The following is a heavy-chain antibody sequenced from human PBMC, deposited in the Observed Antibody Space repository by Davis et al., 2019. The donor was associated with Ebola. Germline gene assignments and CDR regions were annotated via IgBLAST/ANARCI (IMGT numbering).Heavy chain of an antibody. J-gene: IGHJ4*02. CDR2: IKQDGSEK. V-gene: IGHV3-7*03. D-gene: IGHD2-2*02. CDR1: GFTFSSHT. Sequence: GESLKISCAASGFTFSSHTMAWVRQAPGKGLEWVANIKQDGSEKFYVDSVKGRFTMSRDNAKNSLHLQMNSLRVEDTAVYYCARGGADHTSFDSWGQGTLVTVSS. CDR3: ARGGADHTSFDS.